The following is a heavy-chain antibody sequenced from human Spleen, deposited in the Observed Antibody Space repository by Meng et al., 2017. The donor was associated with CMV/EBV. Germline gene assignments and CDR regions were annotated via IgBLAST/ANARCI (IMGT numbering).Heavy chain of an antibody. CDR2: IYNSGST. CDR1: GGSISSGDYY. V-gene: IGHV4-30-4*01. J-gene: IGHJ4*02. CDR3: AREGRSHQVGVSVY. Sequence: VQQQESGPELVKPSQPLSLACTVSGGSISSGDYYWSWIRQPPGKGLEWIGYIYNSGSTYYNPSLKSRVTISVDTSKNQFSLKLRFVTAADTAVYYCAREGRSHQVGVSVYWGQGNLVTVSS. D-gene: IGHD2-21*01.